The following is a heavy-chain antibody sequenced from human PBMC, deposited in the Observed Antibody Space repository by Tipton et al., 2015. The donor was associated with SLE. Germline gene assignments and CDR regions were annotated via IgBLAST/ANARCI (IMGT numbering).Heavy chain of an antibody. J-gene: IGHJ4*02. CDR2: IKEDGSEQ. D-gene: IGHD3-22*01. CDR3: ARGEGYYDY. Sequence: GSLRLSCTASGFTFSTYWMSWVRQAPGKGLEWVANIKEDGSEQYYVNSVKGRFTISRDNAKNSLYLQMNSLSGEDTAIYYCARGEGYYDYWGLGTLVTVSS. V-gene: IGHV3-7*01. CDR1: GFTFSTYW.